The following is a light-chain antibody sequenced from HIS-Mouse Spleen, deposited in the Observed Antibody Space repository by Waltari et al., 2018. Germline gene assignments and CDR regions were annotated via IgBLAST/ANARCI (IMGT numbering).Light chain of an antibody. CDR2: KDS. CDR1: ALPKQY. J-gene: IGLJ2*01. CDR3: QSADSSGTYSVV. V-gene: IGLV3-25*03. Sequence: SYELTQPPSVSVSPGQTARITCSGDALPKQYAYWYQQKPGQAPVPVIYKDSERPSGIPERFSGSSSGKTVPLNISGVQAEDEADYYCQSADSSGTYSVVFGGGTKLTVL.